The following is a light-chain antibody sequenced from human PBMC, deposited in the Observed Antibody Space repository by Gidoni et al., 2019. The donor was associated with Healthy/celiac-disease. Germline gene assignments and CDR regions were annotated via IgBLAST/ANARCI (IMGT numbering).Light chain of an antibody. Sequence: EVVLTQSPDILSLSPGERATLSCRASQNVGGTYLAWYQQRPGQAPRLLIYSTSTRATGIPDSFSGSGSGTDFTLTISRLEPEDFAVYYCHQYDTLPLTFGPGSTVEIK. CDR2: STS. V-gene: IGKV3-20*01. J-gene: IGKJ3*01. CDR3: HQYDTLPLT. CDR1: QNVGGTY.